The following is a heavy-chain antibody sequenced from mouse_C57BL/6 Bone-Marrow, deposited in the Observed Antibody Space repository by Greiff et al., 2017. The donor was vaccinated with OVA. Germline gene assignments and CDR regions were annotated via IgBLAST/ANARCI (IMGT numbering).Heavy chain of an antibody. Sequence: QVQLQQPGAELVRPGSSVKLSCKASGYTFTSYWMDWVKQRPGQGLEWIGNIYPSDSETHYNQKFKDKATLTVDKSSSTAYMQLSSLTSEDSAVYYCARKGWWVCAMDYWGQGTSVTVSS. CDR2: IYPSDSET. J-gene: IGHJ4*01. CDR3: ARKGWWVCAMDY. D-gene: IGHD1-1*02. CDR1: GYTFTSYW. V-gene: IGHV1-61*01.